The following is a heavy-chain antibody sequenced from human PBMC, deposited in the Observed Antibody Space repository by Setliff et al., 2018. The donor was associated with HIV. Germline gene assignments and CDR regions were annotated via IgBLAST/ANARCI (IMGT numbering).Heavy chain of an antibody. CDR1: GGSISGSNYY. J-gene: IGHJ4*02. CDR2: IYYSGST. D-gene: IGHD1-26*01. Sequence: SETLSLTCTVSGGSISGSNYYWGWIRQPPGKGLAWVGSIYYSGSTYYNPSLKSRVTISVDTSKNQFSLKLTSVTAADTAMYYCATYSVGEGGRGHWGQGVLVTVSS. CDR3: ATYSVGEGGRGH. V-gene: IGHV4-39*07.